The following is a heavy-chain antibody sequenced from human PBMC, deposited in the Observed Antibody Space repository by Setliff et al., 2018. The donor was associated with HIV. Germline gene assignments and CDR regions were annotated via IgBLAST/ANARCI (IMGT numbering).Heavy chain of an antibody. CDR3: AKPTNGFYPRALDA. Sequence: GGSLRLSCVASGFIFSTHSMNWVRQAPGKGLEWVSSISSDSSHIYFADSVKGRVTFSRDDSKNMLYLQMSGLRGDDTAMYYCAKPTNGFYPRALDAWGPGTMVTVSS. D-gene: IGHD2-2*03. J-gene: IGHJ3*01. V-gene: IGHV3-21*04. CDR1: GFIFSTHS. CDR2: ISSDSSHI.